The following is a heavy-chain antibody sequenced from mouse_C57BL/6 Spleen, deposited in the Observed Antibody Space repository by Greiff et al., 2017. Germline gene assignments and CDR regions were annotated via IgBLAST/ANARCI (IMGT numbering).Heavy chain of an antibody. J-gene: IGHJ1*03. CDR3: TRDTIYYDYDVRYFDV. D-gene: IGHD2-4*01. CDR1: GFTFSSYA. CDR2: ISSGGDYI. V-gene: IGHV5-9-1*02. Sequence: EVQLVESGEGLVKPGGSLKLSCAASGFTFSSYAMSWVRQTPEKRLEWVAYISSGGDYIYYADTVKGRFTISRDNARNTLYLQMSSLKSEDTAMYYCTRDTIYYDYDVRYFDVWGTGTTVTVSS.